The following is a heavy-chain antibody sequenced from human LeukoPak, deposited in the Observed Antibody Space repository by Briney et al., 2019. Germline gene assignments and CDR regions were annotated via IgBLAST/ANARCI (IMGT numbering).Heavy chain of an antibody. V-gene: IGHV3-9*01. CDR2: ISWNSGSI. Sequence: GRSLRLSCAASGFTFYDYAMHWGRPAPGKGLGWVSGISWNSGSIGYSDSVKGRFTISRDNAKNSLYLQMNSLRAEDTALYYCAGKGITGTSGWFDPWGQGTLVTVSS. CDR3: AGKGITGTSGWFDP. D-gene: IGHD1-7*01. CDR1: GFTFYDYA. J-gene: IGHJ5*02.